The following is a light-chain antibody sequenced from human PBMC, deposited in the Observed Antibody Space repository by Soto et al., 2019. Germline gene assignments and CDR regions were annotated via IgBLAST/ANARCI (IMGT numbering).Light chain of an antibody. V-gene: IGKV3D-11*02. J-gene: IGKJ2*01. CDR1: QSVSSN. CDR2: DAS. CDR3: QQRSNWQYT. Sequence: EIVMTQSPATLSVSPGERATLSCRASQSVSSNLAWYQQKPGQAPRLLIYDASNRATGIPARFSGSGSGTDFTLTISSLEPEDFAVYYCQQRSNWQYTFGQGTKLEIK.